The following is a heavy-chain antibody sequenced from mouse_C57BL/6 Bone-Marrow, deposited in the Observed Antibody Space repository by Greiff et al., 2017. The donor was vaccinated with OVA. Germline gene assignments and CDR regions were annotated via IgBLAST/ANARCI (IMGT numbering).Heavy chain of an antibody. J-gene: IGHJ2*01. CDR3: ARELSHYFDY. Sequence: EVHLVESGPGLVKPSQSLSLTCSVTGYSITSGYYWNWIRQFPGNKLEWMGYISYDGSNNYNPSLKNRISITRDTSKNQFFLKLNSVTTEDTATYYCARELSHYFDYWGQGTTLTVSS. V-gene: IGHV3-6*01. CDR2: ISYDGSN. CDR1: GYSITSGYY.